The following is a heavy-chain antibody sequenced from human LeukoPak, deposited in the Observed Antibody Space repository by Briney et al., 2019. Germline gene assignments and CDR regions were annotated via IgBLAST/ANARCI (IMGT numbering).Heavy chain of an antibody. D-gene: IGHD3-9*01. CDR2: ISYDGSNK. Sequence: SGGSLRLSCSAAGFTFSTSAMHWVRQAPGKGLEWVAVISYDGSNKYYADSVKGRFTISRDNSKNTLYLQMNSLRAEDTAVYYCASHEVLRYFDWRRFDYWGQGTLVTVSS. V-gene: IGHV3-30-3*01. CDR3: ASHEVLRYFDWRRFDY. J-gene: IGHJ4*02. CDR1: GFTFSTSA.